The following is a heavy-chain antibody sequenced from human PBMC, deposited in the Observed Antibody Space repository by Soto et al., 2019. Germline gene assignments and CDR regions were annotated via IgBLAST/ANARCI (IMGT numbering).Heavy chain of an antibody. Sequence: EVQLVESGGGLVQPGGSLRLSCAASGFTFSSYSMNWVRQAPGKGLEWVSYISSYSSTVFYADSVKGRFTISRDNAKNSLYLQMNSLRDEDTAVYYCARGTLGHCSNGVCPEWGQGTLVTVSS. V-gene: IGHV3-48*02. CDR2: ISSYSSTV. CDR3: ARGTLGHCSNGVCPE. J-gene: IGHJ4*02. D-gene: IGHD2-8*01. CDR1: GFTFSSYS.